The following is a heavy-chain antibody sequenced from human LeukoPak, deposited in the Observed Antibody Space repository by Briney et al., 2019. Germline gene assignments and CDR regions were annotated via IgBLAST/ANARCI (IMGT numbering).Heavy chain of an antibody. Sequence: ASVKVSCTASGYTFTNYGISWVRQAPGQGLEWMGWISGYNGNTKNIQKFRGRVTMTTDTSTSTAYMELRSLRSDDTAAYYCARMAYDILTGYFQPNWFDPWGQGTLVTVSS. CDR2: ISGYNGNT. J-gene: IGHJ5*02. V-gene: IGHV1-18*01. CDR3: ARMAYDILTGYFQPNWFDP. CDR1: GYTFTNYG. D-gene: IGHD3-9*01.